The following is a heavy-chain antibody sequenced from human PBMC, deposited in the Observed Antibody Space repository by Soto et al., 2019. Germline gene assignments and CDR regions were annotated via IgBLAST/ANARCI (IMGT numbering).Heavy chain of an antibody. CDR2: IVPMFAAP. CDR3: ARDRVMRGKAYYYGMDV. D-gene: IGHD2-21*01. Sequence: QVLLVQSGAEVKKPGSSVRVSCKTSGGTFSSFAISWVRLAPGQGLEWMGVIVPMFAAPTYAQKFQGRVSITADESTRTAYMELSRLRSDDTAVYYCARDRVMRGKAYYYGMDVWGQGTTVTVSS. V-gene: IGHV1-69*12. CDR1: GGTFSSFA. J-gene: IGHJ6*02.